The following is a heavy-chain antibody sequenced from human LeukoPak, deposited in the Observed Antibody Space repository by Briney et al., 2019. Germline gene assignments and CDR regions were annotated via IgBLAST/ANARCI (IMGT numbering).Heavy chain of an antibody. V-gene: IGHV1-3*01. D-gene: IGHD3-9*01. CDR2: IHAGNGNT. J-gene: IGHJ5*02. CDR1: GYTFPRFA. CDR3: QKTAYEILTGEIHNWFDP. Sequence: SVKLSCKTSGYTFPRFALHWGRQAPAQSPPWMRWIHAGNGNTKYSQKFQGRVTISRDTSASTAYMELSSLRSEDTVFFFKQKTAYEILTGEIHNWFDPWGQGTLVTVSS.